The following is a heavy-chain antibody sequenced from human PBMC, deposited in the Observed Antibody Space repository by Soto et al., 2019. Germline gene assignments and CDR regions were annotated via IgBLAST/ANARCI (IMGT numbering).Heavy chain of an antibody. D-gene: IGHD6-19*01. CDR3: ARTHTGYSSGGYYYGMDV. Sequence: GASVKVSCKASGYTFTSYGISWVRQAPGQGLEWMGWISAYNGNTNYAQKLQGRVTMTTDTSTSTAYMELRSLRSDDTAVYYCARTHTGYSSGGYYYGMDVWGQGTTVTVSS. CDR1: GYTFTSYG. CDR2: ISAYNGNT. V-gene: IGHV1-18*01. J-gene: IGHJ6*02.